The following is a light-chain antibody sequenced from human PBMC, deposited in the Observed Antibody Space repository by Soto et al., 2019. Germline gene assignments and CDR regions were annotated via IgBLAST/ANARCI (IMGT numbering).Light chain of an antibody. CDR2: WAS. CDR3: QAYNSYTGT. Sequence: DIVMTQSPDSLAVSLGERATINCKSRQSVLYSSNNKNYLAWYQQKPGQPPKLLIYWASTRESGVTDRFSGSGSGTDFTLTISSLQPDDFGTYYCQAYNSYTGTVGPVTQVEIK. V-gene: IGKV4-1*01. J-gene: IGKJ1*01. CDR1: QSVLYSSNNKNY.